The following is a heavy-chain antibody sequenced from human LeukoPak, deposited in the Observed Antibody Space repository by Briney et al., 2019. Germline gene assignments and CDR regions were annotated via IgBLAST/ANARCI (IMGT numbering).Heavy chain of an antibody. CDR1: GFTFSSYA. Sequence: PGGSQRLSCAASGFTFSSYAMHWVRQAPGKGLEWVAVISYDGSNKYYADSVKGRFTISRDNSKNTLYLQMNSLRAEDTAVYYCAREGEALAWGQGTLVTVSS. CDR2: ISYDGSNK. V-gene: IGHV3-30-3*01. CDR3: AREGEALA. J-gene: IGHJ5*02. D-gene: IGHD1-26*01.